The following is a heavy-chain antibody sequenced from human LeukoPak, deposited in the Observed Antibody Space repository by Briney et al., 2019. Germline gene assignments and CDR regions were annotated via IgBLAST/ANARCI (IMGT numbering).Heavy chain of an antibody. J-gene: IGHJ4*02. D-gene: IGHD4-17*01. CDR3: ARGDRATVTLY. CDR2: INPSGGST. Sequence: ASVKVSCKASGYTVTSYYMHWVRQAPGQGLEWMGIINPSGGSTSYAQKFQGRVTMTRDMSTSTVYMELSSLRSADTAVYYCARGDRATVTLYWGQGTLVAVST. V-gene: IGHV1-46*01. CDR1: GYTVTSYY.